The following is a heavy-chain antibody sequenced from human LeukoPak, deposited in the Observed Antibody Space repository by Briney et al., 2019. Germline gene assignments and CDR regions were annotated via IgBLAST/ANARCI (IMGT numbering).Heavy chain of an antibody. CDR1: GFTFSSYV. J-gene: IGHJ5*02. V-gene: IGHV3-7*01. D-gene: IGHD2-2*01. Sequence: PWGSLRLSCAASGFTFSSYVMTWVRAAPGKGLGWVANINQDGSERYYMDSVKGRFTVSRDDAKNSLYLQMNSLSVEDTAVYYCARDCSSTRCFRGGFDPWGQGTLVIVSS. CDR2: INQDGSER. CDR3: ARDCSSTRCFRGGFDP.